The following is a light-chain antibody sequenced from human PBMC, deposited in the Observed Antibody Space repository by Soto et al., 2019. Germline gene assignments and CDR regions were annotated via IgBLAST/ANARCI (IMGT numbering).Light chain of an antibody. CDR2: GAS. CDR3: QQYNNWIT. Sequence: EIVMTQSPATLSVSPGERATLSCRASQSVSSNLAWYQQKPGQAPRLLIYGASTRATGIPARFSGSGSGTEFTLTISSLQYEDFAVYYCQQYNNWITFGQGTRLEIK. V-gene: IGKV3-15*01. J-gene: IGKJ5*01. CDR1: QSVSSN.